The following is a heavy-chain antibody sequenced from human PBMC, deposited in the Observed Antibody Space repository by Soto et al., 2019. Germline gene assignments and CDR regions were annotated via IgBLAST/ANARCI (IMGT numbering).Heavy chain of an antibody. CDR3: VREKFGDDFDF. Sequence: QVQLVESGGGVVQPGRSLRLSCAASGFTFTNYAMHWVRQAPGKEPEWVAIIWSDGSNKYYADSVKGRFTISRDNSKNTLYLQMSSLRAEDTAVYYCVREKFGDDFDFWGQGTLVTVSS. J-gene: IGHJ4*02. V-gene: IGHV3-33*01. CDR2: IWSDGSNK. CDR1: GFTFTNYA. D-gene: IGHD2-21*02.